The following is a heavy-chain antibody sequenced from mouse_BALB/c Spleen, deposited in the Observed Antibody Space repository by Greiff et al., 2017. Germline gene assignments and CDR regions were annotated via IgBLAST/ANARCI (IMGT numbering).Heavy chain of an antibody. Sequence: VQLKESGGDLVKPGGSLKLSCAASGFTFSSYGLSWVRPTPDKRLEWVATISSGGSYTYYPDSVKGRFTISRDNAKNTLYLQMSSLKSEDTAMYYCARHVGYDGGYYAMDYWGQGTSVTVAS. J-gene: IGHJ4*01. D-gene: IGHD2-14*01. CDR2: ISSGGSYT. CDR1: GFTFSSYG. CDR3: ARHVGYDGGYYAMDY. V-gene: IGHV5-6*01.